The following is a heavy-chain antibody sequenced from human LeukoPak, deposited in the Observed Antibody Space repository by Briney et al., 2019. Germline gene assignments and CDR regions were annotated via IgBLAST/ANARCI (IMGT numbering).Heavy chain of an antibody. D-gene: IGHD6-13*01. J-gene: IGHJ4*02. CDR3: ARDQSSSSWYVHYYFDY. CDR1: GFTFSSYW. V-gene: IGHV3-74*01. Sequence: GGSLRLSCAASGFTFSSYWMHWVRQAPGKGLVWVSRINSDGSSTSYADSVKGRFTISRDNAKNTLYLQMNSLRAEDTAVYYCARDQSSSSWYVHYYFDYWGQGTLVTVSS. CDR2: INSDGSST.